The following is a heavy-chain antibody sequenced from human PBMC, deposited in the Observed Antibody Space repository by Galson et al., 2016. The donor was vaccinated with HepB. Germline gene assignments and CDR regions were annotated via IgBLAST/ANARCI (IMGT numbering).Heavy chain of an antibody. CDR1: GFTFRNYA. CDR3: TTWLSHHFDY. V-gene: IGHV3-23*01. CDR2: IDGPTPNT. D-gene: IGHD6-19*01. Sequence: SLRLSCAASGFTFRNYALSWARRAPGKGLEWGSHIDGPTPNTHYADSGRGRFSIYRANSRDTLYLQTDSLTAEDSAIYYCTTWLSHHFDYWGQGTRVAVSS. J-gene: IGHJ4*02.